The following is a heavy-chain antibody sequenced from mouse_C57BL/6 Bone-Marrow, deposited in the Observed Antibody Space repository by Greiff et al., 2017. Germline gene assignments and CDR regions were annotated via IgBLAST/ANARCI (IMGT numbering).Heavy chain of an antibody. CDR3: ARAYGYDDYYAMDY. D-gene: IGHD2-2*01. V-gene: IGHV1-69*01. J-gene: IGHJ4*01. CDR2: IDPSDSYT. CDR1: GYTFTSYW. Sequence: VQLQQPGAELVMPGASVKLSCKASGYTFTSYWMHWVKQRPGQGLEWIGEIDPSDSYTNYNQKFKGKSTLTVDKSSSTAYLQLSSLTSEDSAVYYCARAYGYDDYYAMDYWGQGTSVTVSS.